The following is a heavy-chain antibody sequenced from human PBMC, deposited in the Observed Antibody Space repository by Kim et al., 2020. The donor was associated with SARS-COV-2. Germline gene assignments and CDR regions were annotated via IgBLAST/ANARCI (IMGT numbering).Heavy chain of an antibody. CDR2: INSGGGTT. J-gene: IGHJ4*02. CDR1: GFTLRSYA. D-gene: IGHD3-10*01. Sequence: GGSLRLSCVASGFTLRSYAMSWVRQAPGKGLEWVSLINSGGGTTYYADSVKGRFTISRDDSKNTMYLQMNSLRVEDTAIYYCAKVRGVMGYWGQGTLVCVSS. V-gene: IGHV3-23*03. CDR3: AKVRGVMGY.